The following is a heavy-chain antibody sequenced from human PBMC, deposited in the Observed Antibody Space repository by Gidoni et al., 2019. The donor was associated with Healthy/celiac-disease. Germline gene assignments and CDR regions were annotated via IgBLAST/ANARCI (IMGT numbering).Heavy chain of an antibody. Sequence: EVQLVESGGGLVQPGRSLRLSCAASGFTFDDYAMHWVRQAPGKGLEWVSGISWNSGSIGYADSVKGRFTISRDNAKNSLYLQMNSLRAEDTALYYCAAAGTGGDNWFDPWGQGTLVTVSS. D-gene: IGHD6-13*01. V-gene: IGHV3-9*01. CDR2: ISWNSGSI. CDR1: GFTFDDYA. J-gene: IGHJ5*02. CDR3: AAAGTGGDNWFDP.